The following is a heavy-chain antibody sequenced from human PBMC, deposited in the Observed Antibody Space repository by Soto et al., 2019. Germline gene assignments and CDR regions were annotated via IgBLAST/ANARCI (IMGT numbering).Heavy chain of an antibody. CDR1: GYTFTSYG. CDR3: ARDGEQWLVLPNWFDP. CDR2: ISAYNGNT. V-gene: IGHV1-18*01. D-gene: IGHD6-19*01. J-gene: IGHJ5*02. Sequence: QVQLVQSGAEVKKPGASVKVSCKASGYTFTSYGISWVRQAPGQGLEWMGWISAYNGNTNYAQKLQGRVTMTTDTATSTAYRELRSLRSDDTAVYYCARDGEQWLVLPNWFDPWGQGTLVTVSS.